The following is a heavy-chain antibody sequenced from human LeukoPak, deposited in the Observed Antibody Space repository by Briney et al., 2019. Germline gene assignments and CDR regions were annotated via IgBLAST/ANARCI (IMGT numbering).Heavy chain of an antibody. V-gene: IGHV1-18*01. J-gene: IGHJ6*04. D-gene: IGHD3-10*01. Sequence: GASVKVSCKGAGHAFGNYGFSWVRQAPGQGREWMGRISAHNGDANHAQKFQGRGTMTTDTYPTTAYLELRSLRSDHTAVYYCAREVVNYHGSGTFSPRQDYYGMHVWGKGTTVIVSS. CDR3: AREVVNYHGSGTFSPRQDYYGMHV. CDR2: ISAHNGDA. CDR1: GHAFGNYG.